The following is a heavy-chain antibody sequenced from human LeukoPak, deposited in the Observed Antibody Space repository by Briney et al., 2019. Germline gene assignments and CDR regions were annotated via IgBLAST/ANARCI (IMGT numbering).Heavy chain of an antibody. D-gene: IGHD2-2*01. CDR3: ARVMRYCSSTSCSYFDY. CDR2: IKQDGSEK. J-gene: IGHJ4*02. CDR1: GFTFSSYW. V-gene: IGHV3-7*03. Sequence: GGSLRLSCAASGFTFSSYWMSWVRQAPGKGLEWVANIKQDGSEKYYVDSVKGRFTISRDNAKNSLYLQMNSLRAEDTGVYYCARVMRYCSSTSCSYFDYWGQGTLVTVSS.